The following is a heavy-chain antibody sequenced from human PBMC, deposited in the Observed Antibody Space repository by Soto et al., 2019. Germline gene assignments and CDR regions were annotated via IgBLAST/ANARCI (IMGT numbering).Heavy chain of an antibody. V-gene: IGHV3-23*01. CDR2: ISGSGGST. CDR3: AQDGWEPGAFDI. D-gene: IGHD1-26*01. J-gene: IGHJ3*02. Sequence: GGSLRLSCAASGFTFSSYAMSWVRQAPGKGLEWVSAISGSGGSTYYADSVKGRFTISRDNSKNTLYLQMNSLRAEDTAVYYCAQDGWEPGAFDIWGQGTMVTVSS. CDR1: GFTFSSYA.